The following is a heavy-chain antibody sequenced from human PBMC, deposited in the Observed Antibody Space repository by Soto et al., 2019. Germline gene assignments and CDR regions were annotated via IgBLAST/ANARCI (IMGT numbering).Heavy chain of an antibody. D-gene: IGHD1-26*01. CDR1: GFTFSNAW. CDR3: TTGLYPVGAAGALDY. CDR2: IKSKTDGGTT. V-gene: IGHV3-15*07. Sequence: GGSLRLSCAASGFTFSNAWMNWVRQAPGKGLEWVGRIKSKTDGGTTDYAAPVKGRFTISRDDSKNTLYLQMNSLKTEDTAVYYCTTGLYPVGAAGALDYWGQGTLVTVSS. J-gene: IGHJ4*02.